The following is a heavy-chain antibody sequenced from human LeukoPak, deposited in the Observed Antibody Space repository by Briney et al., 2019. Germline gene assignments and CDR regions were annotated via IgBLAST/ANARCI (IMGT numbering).Heavy chain of an antibody. V-gene: IGHV3-9*01. J-gene: IGHJ4*02. CDR1: GFTFDDYA. D-gene: IGHD3-22*01. CDR3: AKDNGYYDSSGYSGGIDY. Sequence: PGGSLRLSCAASGFTFDDYAMHWVRHAPGKGLEWVSGISWNSGSIGYADSVKGRFTISRDNAKNSLYLQMNSLRAEDTALYYCAKDNGYYDSSGYSGGIDYWGQGTLVTVSS. CDR2: ISWNSGSI.